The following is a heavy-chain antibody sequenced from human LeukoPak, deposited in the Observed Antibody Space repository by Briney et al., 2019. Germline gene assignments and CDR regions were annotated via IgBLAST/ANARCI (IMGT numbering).Heavy chain of an antibody. CDR3: AGEGHYYDSSGYYYGGEDY. J-gene: IGHJ4*02. CDR2: IYTSGST. Sequence: PSETLSLXCTVPGGSITSYYWSSIRQPAGKGLEWIGRIYTSGSTNYNPSLKRRVTMSVDTSKNQFSLQLSSVTAADTAVYYCAGEGHYYDSSGYYYGGEDYWGQGTLVTVSS. CDR1: GGSITSYY. D-gene: IGHD3-22*01. V-gene: IGHV4-4*07.